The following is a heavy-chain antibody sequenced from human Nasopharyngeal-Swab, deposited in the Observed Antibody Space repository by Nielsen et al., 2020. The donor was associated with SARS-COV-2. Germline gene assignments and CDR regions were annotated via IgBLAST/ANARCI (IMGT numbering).Heavy chain of an antibody. CDR1: GFTFSSYG. CDR3: ARDRVGYYYYYYMDV. V-gene: IGHV3-33*01. Sequence: GESLKISCAASGFTFSSYGMHWVRQAPGKGLEWVAVIWYDGSNKYYADSVKGRFTISRDNSKNTLHLQMNSLRAEDTAVYYCARDRVGYYYYYYMDVWGKGTTVTVSS. CDR2: IWYDGSNK. J-gene: IGHJ6*03. D-gene: IGHD1-26*01.